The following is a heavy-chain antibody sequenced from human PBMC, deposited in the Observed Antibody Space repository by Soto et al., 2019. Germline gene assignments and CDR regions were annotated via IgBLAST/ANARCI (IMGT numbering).Heavy chain of an antibody. CDR3: ARGLIRITMVRGASGRYYYYGMDV. V-gene: IGHV1-69*13. D-gene: IGHD3-10*01. CDR2: IIPIFGTA. CDR1: GCTFSSYA. Sequence: SVNVSCKASGCTFSSYAISCVRQAPGQWLEWMGGIIPIFGTANYAQKFQGRVTITADESTSTAYMELSSLRSEDTAVYYCARGLIRITMVRGASGRYYYYGMDVWGQGTTVTVSS. J-gene: IGHJ6*02.